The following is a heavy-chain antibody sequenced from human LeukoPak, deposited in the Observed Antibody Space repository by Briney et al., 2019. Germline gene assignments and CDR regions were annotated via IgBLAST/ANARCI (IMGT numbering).Heavy chain of an antibody. CDR2: IIPSLDVA. J-gene: IGHJ4*02. D-gene: IGHD2-15*01. Sequence: SVKASCKASGDTFIPYTFSWVRQAPGQGLEWIGRIIPSLDVANYAHKFQGRVTLEVTSLRSEDTAIYYCARDHCSPGTCLGGHWGQGTLVTVSS. V-gene: IGHV1-69*04. CDR1: GDTFIPYT. CDR3: ARDHCSPGTCLGGH.